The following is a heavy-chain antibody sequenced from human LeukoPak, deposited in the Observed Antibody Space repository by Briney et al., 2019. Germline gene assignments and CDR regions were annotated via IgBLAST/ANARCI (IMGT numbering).Heavy chain of an antibody. CDR2: IYYSGST. V-gene: IGHV4-39*07. D-gene: IGHD5-18*01. CDR1: GGSISSSSYY. Sequence: KSSETLSLTCTVSGGSISSSSYYWGWIRQPPGKGLEWIGSIYYSGSTYYNPSLKSRVTISVDTSKNQFSLKLSSVTAADTAVYYCASLYSYGKYNFDYWGQGTLVTVSS. J-gene: IGHJ4*02. CDR3: ASLYSYGKYNFDY.